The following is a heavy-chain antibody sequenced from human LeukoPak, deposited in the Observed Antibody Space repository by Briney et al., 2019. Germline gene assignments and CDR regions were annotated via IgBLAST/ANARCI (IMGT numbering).Heavy chain of an antibody. CDR2: INPNSGGT. Sequence: GASVKVSCKASGHTFTGYYMHWVRQAPGQGLEWMGWINPNSGGTNYAQKFQGRVTMTRDTSISTAYMELSRLRSDDTAVYYCARGRPPYYDSSGYLDYWGQGTLVTVSS. CDR3: ARGRPPYYDSSGYLDY. J-gene: IGHJ4*02. CDR1: GHTFTGYY. D-gene: IGHD3-22*01. V-gene: IGHV1-2*02.